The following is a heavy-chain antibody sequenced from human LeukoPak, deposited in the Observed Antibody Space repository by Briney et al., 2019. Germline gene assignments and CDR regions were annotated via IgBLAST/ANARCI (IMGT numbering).Heavy chain of an antibody. D-gene: IGHD5-18*01. CDR2: ITNDGSST. CDR3: ARDLAYSRLDY. J-gene: IGHJ4*02. Sequence: QTGGSLRLSCAASGLTFSSHWMHWVRQAPGKGLVWVSRITNDGSSTTYADSVKGRFTISRDNAENSLYLQMNSLRVEDTAFYYCARDLAYSRLDYWGQGMLVTVSS. V-gene: IGHV3-74*01. CDR1: GLTFSSHW.